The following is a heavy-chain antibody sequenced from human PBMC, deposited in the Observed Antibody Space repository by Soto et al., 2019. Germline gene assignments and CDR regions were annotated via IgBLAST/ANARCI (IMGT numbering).Heavy chain of an antibody. CDR1: GGFTSTNNW. J-gene: IGHJ4*02. Sequence: SETLSLTCAVSGGFTSTNNWWGWVRQPPGKGLEWIGDAYHSGSTKYNPSLKSRVSISVDKSKNQISLKLTSATAADTAVYYCARNPPSSYYGGSGTFDYWGQGTLVTVSS. CDR3: ARNPPSSYYGGSGTFDY. V-gene: IGHV4-4*02. D-gene: IGHD3-10*01. CDR2: AYHSGST.